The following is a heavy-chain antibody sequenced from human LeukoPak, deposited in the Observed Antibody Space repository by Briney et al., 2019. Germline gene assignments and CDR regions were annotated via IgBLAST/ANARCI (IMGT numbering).Heavy chain of an antibody. J-gene: IGHJ4*02. Sequence: SETLSLTCAVYGGSFSGYYWTWIRQPPGKGLEWIGEIHYSGSATYNPSLKSRVTISVDTSKNQFSLKLSSVTAADTAVYYCARWVASGAMFDYWGPGTLVTVSS. V-gene: IGHV4-34*01. CDR1: GGSFSGYY. D-gene: IGHD1-26*01. CDR2: IHYSGSA. CDR3: ARWVASGAMFDY.